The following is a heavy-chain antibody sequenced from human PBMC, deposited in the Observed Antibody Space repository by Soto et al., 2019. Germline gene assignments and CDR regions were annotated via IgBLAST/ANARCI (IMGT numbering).Heavy chain of an antibody. Sequence: GGSLRLSCAASGFTFSSYGMHWVRQAPGKGLEWVAVIWYGGSNKYYADSVKGRFTISRDNSKNTLYLQMNSLRAEDTAVYYCARDRLYSSSSTLDYWGQGTLVTVSS. CDR1: GFTFSSYG. V-gene: IGHV3-33*01. CDR3: ARDRLYSSSSTLDY. CDR2: IWYGGSNK. J-gene: IGHJ4*02. D-gene: IGHD6-6*01.